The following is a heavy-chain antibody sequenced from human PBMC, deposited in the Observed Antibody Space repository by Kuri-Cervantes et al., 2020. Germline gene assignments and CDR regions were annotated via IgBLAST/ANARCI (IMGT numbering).Heavy chain of an antibody. CDR3: ARGRGSSWYYFQH. Sequence: GSLRLSCTVSGGSISSYYWSWIRQPPGKGLEWIGYIYYSGSTNYNPSLKSRVTISVDTSKNQFSLKLSSVTAADTAVYYCARGRGSSWYYFQHWGQGTLVTVSS. CDR1: GGSISSYY. V-gene: IGHV4-59*12. D-gene: IGHD6-13*01. CDR2: IYYSGST. J-gene: IGHJ1*01.